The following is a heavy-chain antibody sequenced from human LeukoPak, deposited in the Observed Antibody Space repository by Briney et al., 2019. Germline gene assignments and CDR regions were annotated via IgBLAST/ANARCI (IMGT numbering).Heavy chain of an antibody. CDR2: IYYSGST. D-gene: IGHD4-17*01. V-gene: IGHV4-59*01. Sequence: SETLSLTCTISGVSISSYYWSWIRQPPGKGLELIGYIYYSGSTNYNPSLKSRVTISVDTSKSQFSLKLSSVTAADTAVYYCASGDYGTFDYWGQGTLVTVSS. J-gene: IGHJ4*02. CDR3: ASGDYGTFDY. CDR1: GVSISSYY.